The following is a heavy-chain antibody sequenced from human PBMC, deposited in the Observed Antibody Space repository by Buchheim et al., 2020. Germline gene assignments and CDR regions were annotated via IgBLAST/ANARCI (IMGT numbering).Heavy chain of an antibody. V-gene: IGHV4-31*03. CDR1: GGSISSGGYS. D-gene: IGHD2-2*01. CDR3: ATQEGHSSSWLQY. J-gene: IGHJ4*02. CDR2: IYYTGIT. Sequence: QVQLQESGPGLVKPSQTLSLTCTVSGGSISSGGYSWSWVRQHPAKGLEYIGYIYYTGITYYNPSLLGRATISVDTSENQVFLELRSVTAADTALYYWATQEGHSSSWLQYWGQGTL.